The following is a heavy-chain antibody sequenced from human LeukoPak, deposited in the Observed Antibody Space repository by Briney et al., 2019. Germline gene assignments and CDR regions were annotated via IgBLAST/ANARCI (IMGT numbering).Heavy chain of an antibody. J-gene: IGHJ4*02. CDR2: IYYSGST. D-gene: IGHD3-22*01. V-gene: IGHV4-31*03. Sequence: SETLSLTCTVSGGSISNGGYYWSWIRQHPGKGLEWIGYIYYSGSTYYNPSLKSRVTISVDTSKNQFSLKLSSVTAADTAVYYCARVRIRYYDSSGYYFGFDYWGQGTLVTVSS. CDR1: GGSISNGGYY. CDR3: ARVRIRYYDSSGYYFGFDY.